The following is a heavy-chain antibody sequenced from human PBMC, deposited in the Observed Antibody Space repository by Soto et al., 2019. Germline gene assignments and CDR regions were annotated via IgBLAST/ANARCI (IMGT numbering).Heavy chain of an antibody. D-gene: IGHD2-15*01. V-gene: IGHV3-23*01. CDR2: ISGSGGST. Sequence: GGSLRLSCAASGFTFSSYAMSWVRQAPGKGLEWVSAISGSGGSTYYADSVKGRFTISRDNSKNTLYLQMNSLRAEDTAVYYCAKDREGLGGYCSGGSCYNWFDPWGQGTLVTVSS. CDR3: AKDREGLGGYCSGGSCYNWFDP. CDR1: GFTFSSYA. J-gene: IGHJ5*02.